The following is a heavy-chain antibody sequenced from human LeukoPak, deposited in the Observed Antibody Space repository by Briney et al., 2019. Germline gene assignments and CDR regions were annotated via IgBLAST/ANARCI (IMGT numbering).Heavy chain of an antibody. CDR3: ASIGLDSSGHYYLEYFHH. J-gene: IGHJ1*01. D-gene: IGHD3-22*01. V-gene: IGHV1-18*01. CDR1: GYTFTSYG. CDR2: ISAYNGNI. Sequence: ASVKVSCKASGYTFTSYGITWVRQAPGQGLEWMGWISAYNGNIKYAQKFQGRVTMTTDTSTSTAYMELRSLRSDDTAVYYCASIGLDSSGHYYLEYFHHWGQGTLVTVSS.